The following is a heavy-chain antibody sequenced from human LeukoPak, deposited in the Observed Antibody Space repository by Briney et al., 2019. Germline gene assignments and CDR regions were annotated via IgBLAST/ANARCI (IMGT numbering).Heavy chain of an antibody. V-gene: IGHV4-34*01. Sequence: SETLSLTCAVYGGSFSGYYWSWIRQPPGKGLEWIGEINHSGSTNYNPSLKSRVTISVDTSKNQFSLKLSSVTAADTAAYYCARGLVAGAWVCDYWGQGTLVNVSS. CDR3: ARGLVAGAWVCDY. J-gene: IGHJ4*02. CDR1: GGSFSGYY. CDR2: INHSGST. D-gene: IGHD6-19*01.